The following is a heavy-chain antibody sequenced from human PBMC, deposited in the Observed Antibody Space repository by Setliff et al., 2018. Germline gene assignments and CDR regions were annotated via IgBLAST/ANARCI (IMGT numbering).Heavy chain of an antibody. Sequence: SVKVSCKASGDSFNNYAISWVRQAPGQGLEWMGGIIPMFGTPAYAQKFQDRVTITTDESTSTAYMELDSLRSEDTAVYYCAREGVHTRSSTDYHYYMDVWGRGTTVTVSS. CDR2: IIPMFGTP. V-gene: IGHV1-69*05. J-gene: IGHJ6*03. D-gene: IGHD1-26*01. CDR3: AREGVHTRSSTDYHYYMDV. CDR1: GDSFNNYA.